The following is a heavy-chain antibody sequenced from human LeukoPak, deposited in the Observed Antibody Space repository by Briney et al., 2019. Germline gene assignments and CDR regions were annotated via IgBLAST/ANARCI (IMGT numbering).Heavy chain of an antibody. Sequence: SETLSLTCIVSGGSISGSSYYWGWIRQPPGKGLEWIGSIYYSGSTYYNPSLKSRVTISVDTSKNQFSLKLSSVTAADTAVYYCARQVSGWYLYYYGMDVWGQGTTVTVSS. D-gene: IGHD6-19*01. J-gene: IGHJ6*02. CDR3: ARQVSGWYLYYYGMDV. CDR2: IYYSGST. V-gene: IGHV4-39*01. CDR1: GGSISGSSYY.